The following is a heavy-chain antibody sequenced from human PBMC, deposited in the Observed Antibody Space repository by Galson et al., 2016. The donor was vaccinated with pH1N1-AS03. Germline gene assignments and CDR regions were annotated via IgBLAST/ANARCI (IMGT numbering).Heavy chain of an antibody. CDR1: GFTLRTYD. Sequence: SLRLSRAASGFTLRTYDMHWVRQAPGKGLEWVGINRYYGSSEYYGDSMKGRISISRDNSQNTISLQMNSLRVEDTAVYYCVRGSGYYFDSWGQGTLVIVSS. CDR3: VRGSGYYFDS. J-gene: IGHJ4*02. V-gene: IGHV3-33*01. CDR2: NRYYGSSE. D-gene: IGHD3-3*01.